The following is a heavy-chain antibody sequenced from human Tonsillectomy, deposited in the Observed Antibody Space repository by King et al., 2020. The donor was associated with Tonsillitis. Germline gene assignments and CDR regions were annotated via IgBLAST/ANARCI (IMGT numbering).Heavy chain of an antibody. D-gene: IGHD3-3*01. Sequence: QLVQSGPEVKKPGTSVKVSCKASGFTFTSSAVQWVRQARGQRLEWIGWIVVGSGNTNYAQKFQERVTITRDMSTSTAYMELSSLRSEDTAVYYCAADPQAPQKYDFSDAFDIWGQGTMVTVSS. CDR2: IVVGSGNT. J-gene: IGHJ3*02. V-gene: IGHV1-58*01. CDR1: GFTFTSSA. CDR3: AADPQAPQKYDFSDAFDI.